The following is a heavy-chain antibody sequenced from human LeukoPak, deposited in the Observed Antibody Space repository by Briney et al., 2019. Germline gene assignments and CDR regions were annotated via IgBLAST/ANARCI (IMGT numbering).Heavy chain of an antibody. CDR3: ARHYGL. CDR2: IYDSGST. CDR1: GGSFSGYY. Sequence: ASETLSLTCAVYGGSFSGYYWSWIRQPPGKGLEWIGSIYDSGSTYYNPSLKSRVTISVDTSKNQFSLKLNSVTAADTAVYYCARHYGLWGQGTLVTVSS. D-gene: IGHD3-16*01. J-gene: IGHJ4*02. V-gene: IGHV4-34*01.